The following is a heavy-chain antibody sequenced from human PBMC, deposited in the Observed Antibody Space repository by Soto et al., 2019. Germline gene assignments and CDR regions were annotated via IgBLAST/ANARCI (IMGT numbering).Heavy chain of an antibody. CDR1: GYTFTSYG. Sequence: ASVKVFCKASGYTFTSYGISWVRQAPGQGLEWMGWISAYNGNTNYAQKLQGRVTMTTDTSTSTAYMELRSLRSDDTAVYYCGRDIGMPDYDFWSGYETFDIWGQGTMVTVSS. D-gene: IGHD3-3*01. J-gene: IGHJ3*02. CDR2: ISAYNGNT. CDR3: GRDIGMPDYDFWSGYETFDI. V-gene: IGHV1-18*01.